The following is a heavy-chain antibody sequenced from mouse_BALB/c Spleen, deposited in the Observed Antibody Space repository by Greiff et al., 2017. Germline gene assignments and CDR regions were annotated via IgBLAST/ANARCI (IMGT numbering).Heavy chain of an antibody. CDR3: ARGDCGSSWFAY. CDR1: GFSLTGYG. CDR2: IWGDGST. Sequence: QVQLKESGPGLVAPSQSLSISCTASGFSLTGYGVNWVRQPPGKGLEWLGMIWGDGSTDYNSALKSRLSIGKDNSKNHVFLKMNSLQTDDTAGYYCARGDCGSSWFAYWGQGTLVTVSA. D-gene: IGHD1-1*01. V-gene: IGHV2-6-7*01. J-gene: IGHJ3*01.